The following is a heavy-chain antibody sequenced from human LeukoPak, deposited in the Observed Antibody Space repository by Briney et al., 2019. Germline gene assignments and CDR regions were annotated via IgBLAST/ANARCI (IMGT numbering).Heavy chain of an antibody. CDR3: ARVLVGPPAGWYFGL. Sequence: SETLSLTCTVSGGSISSYYWSWIRQPPGKGLEWIGYIYYSGSTNYNPSLKSRVTISVDTSKNQFSLKLSSVTAADTAVYYCARVLVGPPAGWYFGLWGRGTLVTVSS. J-gene: IGHJ2*01. D-gene: IGHD6-6*01. CDR2: IYYSGST. V-gene: IGHV4-59*01. CDR1: GGSISSYY.